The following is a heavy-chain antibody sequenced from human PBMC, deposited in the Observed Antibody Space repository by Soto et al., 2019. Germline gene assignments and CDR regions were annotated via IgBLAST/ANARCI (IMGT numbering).Heavy chain of an antibody. J-gene: IGHJ4*02. V-gene: IGHV1-69*12. CDR2: IIPIFGTA. CDR1: GGTFSSYA. Sequence: QVQLVQSGAEVKKPGSSVKVSCKASGGTFSSYAISWVRQAPGQGLEWMGGIIPIFGTANYAQKFQGRVTITADESPSTAYMELGSLRSEDTAVYYCARVRRELRFFDYWGQGTLVTVSS. D-gene: IGHD1-26*01. CDR3: ARVRRELRFFDY.